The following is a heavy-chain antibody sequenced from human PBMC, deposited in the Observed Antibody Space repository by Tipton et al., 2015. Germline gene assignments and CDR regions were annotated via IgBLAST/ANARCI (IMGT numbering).Heavy chain of an antibody. V-gene: IGHV1-46*01. J-gene: IGHJ4*02. D-gene: IGHD4-23*01. CDR2: INPSGGST. CDR3: ARARGRHGGLFDS. CDR1: GYTLTSYY. Sequence: QLVQSGAEVKKPGASVKVSCKASGYTLTSYYMHWVRQAPGQGLEWMGVINPSGGSTNYARKIQGRVTITWDTSTSTVYMELSSLRSEDTAVYYCARARGRHGGLFDSWGQGTLVTVSS.